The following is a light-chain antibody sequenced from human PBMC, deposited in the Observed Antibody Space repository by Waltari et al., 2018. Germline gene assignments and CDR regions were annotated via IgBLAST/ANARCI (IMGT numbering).Light chain of an antibody. CDR3: QQYNNYPYT. V-gene: IGKV1-5*03. J-gene: IGKJ2*01. CDR2: KAS. Sequence: DIQVTQSPSTLSASLGDRVTITCRASQSISSWLAWYQQKPGKAPKILIKKASSLESGGASRFTGSGSGTEFTLTISSLQPDDFATYYCQQYNNYPYTFGQGTKLEIK. CDR1: QSISSW.